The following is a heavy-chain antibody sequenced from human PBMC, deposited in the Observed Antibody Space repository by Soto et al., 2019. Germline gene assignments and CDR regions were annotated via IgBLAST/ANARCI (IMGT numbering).Heavy chain of an antibody. CDR3: AKTRKYSSGLLPVWFDP. D-gene: IGHD6-19*01. Sequence: QVQLVQSGAEVKKPGASVKVSCKASGYTFTSYAMHWVRQAPGQRLEWMGWINAGNGNTKYSQKFQGRVTITRDTSASTAYMELSSLRSEDTAVYYCAKTRKYSSGLLPVWFDPWGQGTLVTVSS. CDR1: GYTFTSYA. V-gene: IGHV1-3*01. J-gene: IGHJ5*02. CDR2: INAGNGNT.